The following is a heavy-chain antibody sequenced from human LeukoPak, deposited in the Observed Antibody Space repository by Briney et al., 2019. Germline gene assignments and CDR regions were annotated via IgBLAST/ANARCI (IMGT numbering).Heavy chain of an antibody. D-gene: IGHD3-22*01. J-gene: IGHJ3*02. Sequence: PGGSLRLSCATSGFNFNTFIMHWVRQAPGKGLEWLTFLRAGGPYGTEKFYADSVRGRFTISSDNSKNTLYLQMNSLRAEDTAVYYCAKDTDYYDSSGHSDAFDIWGQGTMVTVSS. CDR1: GFNFNTFI. V-gene: IGHV3-30*02. CDR3: AKDTDYYDSSGHSDAFDI. CDR2: LRAGGPYGTEK.